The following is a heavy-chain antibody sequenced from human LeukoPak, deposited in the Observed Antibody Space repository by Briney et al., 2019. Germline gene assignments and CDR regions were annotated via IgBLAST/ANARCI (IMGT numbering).Heavy chain of an antibody. CDR3: ARDSIAVAGYDY. Sequence: ASVKVSCKASGYTFTGYYMHWVRQAPGQGLECMGRINPNSGGTNYAQKFQGRVTRTRDTSISTAYMELSRLRSDDTAVYYCARDSIAVAGYDYWGQGTLVTVSS. J-gene: IGHJ4*02. CDR1: GYTFTGYY. D-gene: IGHD6-19*01. V-gene: IGHV1-2*06. CDR2: INPNSGGT.